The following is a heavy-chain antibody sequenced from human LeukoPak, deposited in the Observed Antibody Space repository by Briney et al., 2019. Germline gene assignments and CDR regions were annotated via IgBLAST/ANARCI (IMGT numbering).Heavy chain of an antibody. CDR1: GFTFSSYG. D-gene: IGHD3-3*01. CDR3: ARDRSYDFWSGYSTPDY. V-gene: IGHV3-33*01. Sequence: GRSLRLSCAASGFTFSSYGMHWVRQAPGKGLEWVAVIWYDGSNKCYADSVKGRFTISRDNSKNTLDLQMNSLRAEDTAVYYCARDRSYDFWSGYSTPDYWGQGTLVTVSS. J-gene: IGHJ4*02. CDR2: IWYDGSNK.